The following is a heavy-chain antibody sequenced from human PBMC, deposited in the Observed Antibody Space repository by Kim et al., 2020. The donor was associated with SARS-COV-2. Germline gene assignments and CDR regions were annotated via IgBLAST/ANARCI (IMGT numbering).Heavy chain of an antibody. J-gene: IGHJ6*02. V-gene: IGHV3-48*03. CDR3: AREKGDYYGMDV. Sequence: GGSLRLSCAASGFTFSSYEMNWVRQAPGKGLEWVSYISSSGSTIYYADSVKGRFTISRDNAKNSLYLQMNSLRAEDTAVYYCAREKGDYYGMDVWGQGTTVTVSS. CDR2: ISSSGSTI. CDR1: GFTFSSYE.